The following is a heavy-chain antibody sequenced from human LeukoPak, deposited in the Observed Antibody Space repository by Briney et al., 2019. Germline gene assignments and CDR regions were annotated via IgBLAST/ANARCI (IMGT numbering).Heavy chain of an antibody. V-gene: IGHV3-30*02. CDR2: MRYDGSNK. Sequence: GGSLILSCAACGFTFSSYGMHWVRQAPGKGLEWVAFMRYDGSNKYYADSVKGRFTISRDNSKNTLYLQMNSLRAEDTAVYYCAKDLLAARPSVQYFDYWGQGTLVTVSS. J-gene: IGHJ4*02. D-gene: IGHD6-6*01. CDR3: AKDLLAARPSVQYFDY. CDR1: GFTFSSYG.